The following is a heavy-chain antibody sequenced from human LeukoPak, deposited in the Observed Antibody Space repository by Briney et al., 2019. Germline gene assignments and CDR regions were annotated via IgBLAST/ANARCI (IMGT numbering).Heavy chain of an antibody. J-gene: IGHJ3*02. CDR2: IWYDGSNK. D-gene: IGHD6-19*01. Sequence: PGRSLRLSCAASGFTSSSYGMHWVRQAPGKGLEWVAVIWYDGSNKYYADSVKGRFTISRDNSKNTLYLQMNSLRAEDTAVYYCARDRLGGGWYGAFDIWGQGTMVTVSS. CDR3: ARDRLGGGWYGAFDI. CDR1: GFTSSSYG. V-gene: IGHV3-33*01.